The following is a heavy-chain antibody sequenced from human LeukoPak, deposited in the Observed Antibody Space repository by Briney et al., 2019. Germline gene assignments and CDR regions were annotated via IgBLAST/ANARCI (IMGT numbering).Heavy chain of an antibody. CDR1: GGSISSSSYY. Sequence: PSETLSLTCTVSGGSISSSSYYWSWIRQPPGKGLEWIGEINHSGSTNYNPSLKSRVTISVDTSKNQFSLKLSSVTAADTAVYYCASTRGSSGYYLYDAFDIWGQGTMVTVSS. CDR2: INHSGST. V-gene: IGHV4-39*07. CDR3: ASTRGSSGYYLYDAFDI. J-gene: IGHJ3*02. D-gene: IGHD3-22*01.